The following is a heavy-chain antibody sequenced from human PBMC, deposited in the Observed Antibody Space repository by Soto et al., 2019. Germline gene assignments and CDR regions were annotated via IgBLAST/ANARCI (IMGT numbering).Heavy chain of an antibody. Sequence: QVDLVQSGAEVKKPGASVKVSCQGSGYPFTTYAITWVRQAPGQGLEWMGWISAHNGNTNYAQKLQGRVTVTRDTSTSTAYMELRSLRYDDTAVYYCARGRYGDYWGQGALVTVSS. CDR2: ISAHNGNT. CDR3: ARGRYGDY. V-gene: IGHV1-18*01. J-gene: IGHJ4*02. CDR1: GYPFTTYA. D-gene: IGHD1-1*01.